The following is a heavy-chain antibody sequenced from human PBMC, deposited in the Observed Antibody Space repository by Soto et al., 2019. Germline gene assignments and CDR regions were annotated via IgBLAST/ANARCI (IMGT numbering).Heavy chain of an antibody. D-gene: IGHD1-20*01. CDR2: IIPRSATS. Sequence: QVQLVQSGAEVKKPGSSVKVSCKASGDTFSTYTITWMRQAPAQGLEWMGGIIPRSATSKYAQKFQGRVTITADESTSTVSMELSTRRHDDTAVYYCAGEGLFLVPTSVNSDYYYYAMDVWGQGTTVTVSS. CDR1: GDTFSTYT. J-gene: IGHJ6*02. CDR3: AGEGLFLVPTSVNSDYYYYAMDV. V-gene: IGHV1-69*12.